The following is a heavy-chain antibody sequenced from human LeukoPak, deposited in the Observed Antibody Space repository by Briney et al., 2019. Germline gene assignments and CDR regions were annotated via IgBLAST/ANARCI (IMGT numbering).Heavy chain of an antibody. CDR2: INSDGSST. J-gene: IGHJ4*02. CDR3: ARGAGIVLVVAANQVDY. CDR1: GFTFSSYW. D-gene: IGHD2-15*01. Sequence: GGSLRLSCAASGFTFSSYWMRWVRQAPGKGLVWVSRINSDGSSTSYADSVKGRFTISRDNAKNTLYLQMNSLRAEDTAVYYCARGAGIVLVVAANQVDYWGQGTLVTLSS. V-gene: IGHV3-74*01.